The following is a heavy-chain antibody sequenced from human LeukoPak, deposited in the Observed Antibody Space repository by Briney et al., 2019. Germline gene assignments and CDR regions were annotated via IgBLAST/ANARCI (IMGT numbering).Heavy chain of an antibody. Sequence: GGSLRLSCAASGFTFSSYWMHWVRQAPGKGLLWVSRINSDGSSTSYADSVEGRFTISRDNAKNTLYLQMNSLRAEDTAVYYCARADSSGLKYYFDYWGQGTLVTVSS. J-gene: IGHJ4*02. D-gene: IGHD3-22*01. V-gene: IGHV3-74*01. CDR2: INSDGSST. CDR3: ARADSSGLKYYFDY. CDR1: GFTFSSYW.